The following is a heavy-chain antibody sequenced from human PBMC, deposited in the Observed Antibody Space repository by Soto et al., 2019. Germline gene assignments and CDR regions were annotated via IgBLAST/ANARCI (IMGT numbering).Heavy chain of an antibody. CDR2: IKQDGSEK. V-gene: IGHV3-7*01. D-gene: IGHD3-10*01. CDR3: ARGGDYCSGSYYYYYYMDV. J-gene: IGHJ6*03. CDR1: GFTFSSYW. Sequence: EVQLVESGGGLVQPGGSLRLSCAASGFTFSSYWMSWVRQAPGKGLEWVANIKQDGSEKYYVDSVKGRFTISRDNAKNSLYLQLNSVRAEDTAVYYWARGGDYCSGSYYYYYYMDVWGKGTTVTVSS.